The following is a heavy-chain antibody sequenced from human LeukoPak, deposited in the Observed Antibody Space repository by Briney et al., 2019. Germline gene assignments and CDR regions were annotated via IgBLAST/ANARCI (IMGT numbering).Heavy chain of an antibody. Sequence: SQTLSLTCTVSGGSISSGDYYWSWIRQPPGKGLEWIGYIYYSGSTNYNPSLKSRVTISVDTSKNQFSLRLSSVTAADTAVYYCARERISYSSGWSPTSSYYFDYWGQGTLVTVSS. CDR1: GGSISSGDYY. CDR3: ARERISYSSGWSPTSSYYFDY. J-gene: IGHJ4*02. V-gene: IGHV4-30-4*01. D-gene: IGHD6-13*01. CDR2: IYYSGST.